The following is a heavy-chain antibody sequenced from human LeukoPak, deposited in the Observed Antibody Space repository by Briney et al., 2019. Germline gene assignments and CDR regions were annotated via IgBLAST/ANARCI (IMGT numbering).Heavy chain of an antibody. J-gene: IGHJ3*02. CDR2: IYYSGNT. CDR3: AREKVAVAGTALLI. CDR1: GDSINTKSYY. V-gene: IGHV4-39*02. D-gene: IGHD6-19*01. Sequence: ASETLSLTCTVSGDSINTKSYYWGWIRQPPGKGLEWIGSIYYSGNTYYNPSLKSRVTLSIDTSKNQFSLRLSSVTAADTAVYYCAREKVAVAGTALLIWGQGTMVTVSS.